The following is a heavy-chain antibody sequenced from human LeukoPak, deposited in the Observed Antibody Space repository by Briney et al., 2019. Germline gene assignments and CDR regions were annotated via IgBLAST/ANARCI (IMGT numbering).Heavy chain of an antibody. V-gene: IGHV3-53*01. Sequence: GGSLRLSCAASGFTVSSQYMNWVRQAPGKGLEWVSVIYSGGGTYYADSVNGRFTISRDNSKNTLYLQMNSLRADDTAVYYCASSVYSGSPTKSFDYWGQGTLVTVSS. J-gene: IGHJ4*02. D-gene: IGHD3-10*01. CDR3: ASSVYSGSPTKSFDY. CDR1: GFTVSSQY. CDR2: IYSGGGT.